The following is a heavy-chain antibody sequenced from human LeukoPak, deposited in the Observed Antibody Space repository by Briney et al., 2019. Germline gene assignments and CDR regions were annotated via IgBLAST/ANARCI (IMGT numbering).Heavy chain of an antibody. CDR3: ASSETGTTGGYYGMDV. D-gene: IGHD1-7*01. CDR2: ISYDGSNK. Sequence: PGGSLRLSCAASGFTFSSYAMRWVRQAPGKGLEWVAVISYDGSNKYYADSVKGRFTISRDNSKNTLYLQMNSLRAEGTAVYYCASSETGTTGGYYGMDVWGQGTTVTVSS. V-gene: IGHV3-30-3*01. J-gene: IGHJ6*02. CDR1: GFTFSSYA.